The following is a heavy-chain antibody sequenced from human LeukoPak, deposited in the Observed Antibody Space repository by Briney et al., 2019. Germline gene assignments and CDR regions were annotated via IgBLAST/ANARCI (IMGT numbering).Heavy chain of an antibody. D-gene: IGHD4-23*01. Sequence: GASVKVSCKASGYTFTGYYMHWVRQAPGQGLEWMGWINPNSGGTNYAQKFQGRVTMTRDTSISTAYMELSRLRSDDTAVYYCARHDYGGNSDAFDIWGQGTMVTVSS. J-gene: IGHJ3*02. CDR1: GYTFTGYY. V-gene: IGHV1-2*02. CDR2: INPNSGGT. CDR3: ARHDYGGNSDAFDI.